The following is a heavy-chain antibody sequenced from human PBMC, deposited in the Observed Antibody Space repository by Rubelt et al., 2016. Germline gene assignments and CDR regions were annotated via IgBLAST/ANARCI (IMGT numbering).Heavy chain of an antibody. CDR2: INHSGST. J-gene: IGHJ4*02. Sequence: QVQLKQWGAGLLKPSETLSVTCAVYGGSFSGYYWTWIRQPPGKGLEWIGEINHSGSTNYNPSLKSRVTISVDTSKNQFSLKLSSVTAADTAVYYCARGRTRYYYDSSGYYYFDYWGQGTLVTVSS. CDR3: ARGRTRYYYDSSGYYYFDY. V-gene: IGHV4-34*01. D-gene: IGHD3-22*01. CDR1: GGSFSGYY.